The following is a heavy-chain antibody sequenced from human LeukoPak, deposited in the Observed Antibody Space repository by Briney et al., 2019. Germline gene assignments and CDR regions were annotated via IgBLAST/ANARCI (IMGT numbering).Heavy chain of an antibody. CDR2: THYRSKWYN. CDR3: AREGGPLSWFDP. CDR1: GDSVSSNSAA. V-gene: IGHV6-1*01. Sequence: SQTLSLSCAISGDSVSSNSAAWNWIRQSPSRGLEWLGRTHYRSKWYNDYAVSVKSRITIKPDTSKNQFSLQLNSVTPEDTAVYYCAREGGPLSWFDPWGQGTLVTVSS. D-gene: IGHD1-26*01. J-gene: IGHJ5*02.